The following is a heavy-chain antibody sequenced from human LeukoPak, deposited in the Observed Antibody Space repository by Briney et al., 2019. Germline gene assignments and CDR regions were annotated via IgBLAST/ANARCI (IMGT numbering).Heavy chain of an antibody. CDR3: ARHSGSPFGD. CDR1: GFTFSTYS. Sequence: GGSLRLSCAASGFTFSTYSMNWVRQAPGKGLEWVSYISGSSSTIYYADSVKGRFTISRDNAKNSLYLQMNSLRAEDTAVYYCARHSGSPFGDWGQGTLVTVSS. CDR2: ISGSSSTI. D-gene: IGHD1-26*01. J-gene: IGHJ4*02. V-gene: IGHV3-48*04.